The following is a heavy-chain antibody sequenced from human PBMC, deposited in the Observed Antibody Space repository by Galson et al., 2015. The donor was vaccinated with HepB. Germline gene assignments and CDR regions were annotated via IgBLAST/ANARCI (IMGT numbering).Heavy chain of an antibody. V-gene: IGHV4-59*01. J-gene: IGHJ3*02. D-gene: IGHD3-22*01. Sequence: LSLTCTVSGGSINSYYWTWLRQSPGKGLEWVGYVFYRGSTDYNPSLKSRATISVDPSKNQFSLKLTSVTAEDTAVYYCARVSRNSSGSYHRRGAFDIWGQGTVVTVSS. CDR1: GGSINSYY. CDR3: ARVSRNSSGSYHRRGAFDI. CDR2: VFYRGST.